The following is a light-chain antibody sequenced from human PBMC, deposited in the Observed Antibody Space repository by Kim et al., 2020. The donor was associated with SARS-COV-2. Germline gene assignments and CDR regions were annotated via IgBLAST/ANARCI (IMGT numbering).Light chain of an antibody. Sequence: SSELTQDPAVSVALGQTVRITCQGDSLRSYYATWYQQKPRQAPLLVIFGRNNRPSGIPDRFSGSTSGNTASLTISGAQAEDEADFYCQSRDSGGNVVFGGDSKLTVL. CDR2: GRN. CDR3: QSRDSGGNVV. J-gene: IGLJ2*01. V-gene: IGLV3-19*01. CDR1: SLRSYY.